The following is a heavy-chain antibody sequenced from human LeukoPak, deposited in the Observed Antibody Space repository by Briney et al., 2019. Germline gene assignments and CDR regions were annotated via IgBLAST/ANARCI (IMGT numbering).Heavy chain of an antibody. CDR3: ATLRPRQQLVVDH. Sequence: GRSLRLSCAASGFTFSSYGMHWVRQAPGKGLEWVAVIWYDGSNKYYADSVKGRFTISRDNAKNSLYLQMSSLRAEDTAVYYCATLRPRQQLVVDHWGQGTLVTVSS. D-gene: IGHD6-13*01. CDR1: GFTFSSYG. CDR2: IWYDGSNK. V-gene: IGHV3-33*03. J-gene: IGHJ4*02.